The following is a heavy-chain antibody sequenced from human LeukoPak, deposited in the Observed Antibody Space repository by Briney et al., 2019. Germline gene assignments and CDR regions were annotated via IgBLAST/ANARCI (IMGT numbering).Heavy chain of an antibody. Sequence: GGSLRLSCAASGFTFSSYGMHWVRQAPGKGLEWVAFIRYEGSNKYYADSVKGRFTISRDNSKNTLYLQMNSLRAEDTAVYYCARIKGYCSSTSCHTTLGYWGQGTLVTVSS. CDR1: GFTFSSYG. V-gene: IGHV3-30*02. CDR2: IRYEGSNK. D-gene: IGHD2-2*02. J-gene: IGHJ4*02. CDR3: ARIKGYCSSTSCHTTLGY.